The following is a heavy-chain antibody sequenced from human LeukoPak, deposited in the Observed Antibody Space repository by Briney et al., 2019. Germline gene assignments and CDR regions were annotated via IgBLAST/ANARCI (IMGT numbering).Heavy chain of an antibody. CDR1: GGSINSGGFY. CDR3: ARVYHNRSAYDI. Sequence: PSETLSLTCTVSGGSINSGGFYWSWIRQPPGKGLEWIGYIYYSGTTYYNPSLQSRVTLSVDTSKKLFSLHLNSVTAADTAVYYWARVYHNRSAYDIWGQGTMVTVSS. V-gene: IGHV4-31*03. D-gene: IGHD1-14*01. CDR2: IYYSGTT. J-gene: IGHJ3*02.